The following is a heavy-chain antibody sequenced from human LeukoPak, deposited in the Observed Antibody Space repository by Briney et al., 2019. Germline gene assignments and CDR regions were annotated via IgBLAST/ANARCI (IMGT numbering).Heavy chain of an antibody. CDR1: GGSFSGYY. D-gene: IGHD3-10*01. J-gene: IGHJ4*02. CDR2: INHSGST. Sequence: SETRSLTCAVYGGSFSGYYWSWIRQPPGKGLEWIGEINHSGSTNYNPSLKSRVTISVDTSKNQFSLKLSSVTAADTAVYYCARFDNTGFYYYGHWGQGTLVTVSS. CDR3: ARFDNTGFYYYGH. V-gene: IGHV4-34*01.